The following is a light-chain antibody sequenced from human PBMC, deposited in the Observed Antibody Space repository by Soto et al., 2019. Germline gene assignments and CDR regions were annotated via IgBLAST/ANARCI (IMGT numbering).Light chain of an antibody. V-gene: IGKV3-20*01. Sequence: ETVLTQSPGPLSLSLGARATLSCRASQTIRSNYLAWYRQTPGQAPRLLIYGASNRATGIADRFSGSGSGTDFTLIISRLEPEDFALYYCQQYGGSPWTFGQGPKVEIK. CDR2: GAS. CDR3: QQYGGSPWT. CDR1: QTIRSNY. J-gene: IGKJ1*01.